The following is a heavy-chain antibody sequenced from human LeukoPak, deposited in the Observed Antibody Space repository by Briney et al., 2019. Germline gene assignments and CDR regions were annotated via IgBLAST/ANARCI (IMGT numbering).Heavy chain of an antibody. CDR1: GFTFSSYW. D-gene: IGHD3-16*02. CDR3: ARESSGAFDY. J-gene: IGHJ4*02. Sequence: GGSLRLSCAASGFTFSSYWMSWVRQAPGKGLEWVANIKEDGSEKYYVDSVKGRLTFSRDNAKNLLYLQINSLRAEDTAVYYCARESSGAFDYWGQGTLVTVSS. CDR2: IKEDGSEK. V-gene: IGHV3-7*01.